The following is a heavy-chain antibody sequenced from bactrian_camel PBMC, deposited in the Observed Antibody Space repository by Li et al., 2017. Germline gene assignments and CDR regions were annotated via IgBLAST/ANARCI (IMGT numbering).Heavy chain of an antibody. J-gene: IGHJ4*01. CDR1: MYTSNILC. V-gene: IGHV3S53*01. CDR3: AASKAVAGVTLWEDKYKH. CDR2: IASDGTT. D-gene: IGHD6*01. Sequence: HVQLVESGGGSVQAGGSLRLSCAASMYTSNILCVAWFRQAPGKEREGVVVIASDGTTHYADFVKGRFTISRDNAKNTVYLQMNDLKPEDTAMYFCAASKAVAGVTLWEDKYKHWGQGTQVTVS.